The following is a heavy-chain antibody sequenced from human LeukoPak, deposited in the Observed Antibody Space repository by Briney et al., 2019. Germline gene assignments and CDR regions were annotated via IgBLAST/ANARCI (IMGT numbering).Heavy chain of an antibody. CDR1: GFTFSSYA. CDR2: ISGSGGST. V-gene: IGHV3-23*01. D-gene: IGHD3/OR15-3a*01. J-gene: IGHJ4*02. CDR3: AKGLGDWLLYYFDY. Sequence: GGSLRLSCAASGFTFSSYAMSWVRQAPGKGLEWVSAISGSGGSTYYADSVKGRFTISRDNSKNTLYLQMSSLRAEDTAVYYCAKGLGDWLLYYFDYWGQGTLVTVSS.